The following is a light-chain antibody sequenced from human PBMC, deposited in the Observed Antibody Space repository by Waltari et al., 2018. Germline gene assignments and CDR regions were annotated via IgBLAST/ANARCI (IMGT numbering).Light chain of an antibody. CDR1: SSNIGSNY. CDR3: AAWDDSLSGLIM. J-gene: IGLJ3*02. CDR2: RNN. Sequence: QSVLTQPPSASGTPGQRVTISCSGSSSNIGSNYVYWYQQLPGTAPKLLIYRNNQRPSGVPDRFSGSKSDTSASLAISGLRSEDEADYYCAAWDDSLSGLIMFGGGTKLTVL. V-gene: IGLV1-47*01.